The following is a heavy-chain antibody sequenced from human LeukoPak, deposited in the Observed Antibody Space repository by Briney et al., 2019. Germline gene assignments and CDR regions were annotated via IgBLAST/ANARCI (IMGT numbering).Heavy chain of an antibody. J-gene: IGHJ4*02. CDR3: AREPTYQLLNTGGIFDY. D-gene: IGHD2-2*01. CDR1: GYSISSSNW. CDR2: IYYSGSI. V-gene: IGHV4-28*03. Sequence: SETLSLTCAVSGYSISSSNWWGWIRQPPGKGLEWIGYIYYSGSIYYNPSLKSRVTMSVDTSKNQFSLKLSSVTAADTAVYYCAREPTYQLLNTGGIFDYWGQGTLVTVSS.